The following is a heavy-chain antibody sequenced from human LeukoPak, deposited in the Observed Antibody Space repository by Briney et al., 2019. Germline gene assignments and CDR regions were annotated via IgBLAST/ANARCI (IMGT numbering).Heavy chain of an antibody. Sequence: SETLSLTCTVSGASISTYYWSWFRQPAGTGLEWIGRIHASGSTYYNPSLKSRVSMSIDLSKNQVSLKLSSVTAADTAIYYCARIPTDTTMGRRAFDAWGQGTMVTVSS. CDR2: IHASGST. D-gene: IGHD5-18*01. V-gene: IGHV4-4*07. CDR1: GASISTYY. CDR3: ARIPTDTTMGRRAFDA. J-gene: IGHJ3*01.